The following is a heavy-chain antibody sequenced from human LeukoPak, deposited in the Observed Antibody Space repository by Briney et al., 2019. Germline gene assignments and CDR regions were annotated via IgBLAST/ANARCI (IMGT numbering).Heavy chain of an antibody. CDR1: GFTFSSYA. D-gene: IGHD2-2*01. Sequence: GGSLRLSCAAAGFTFSSYAMHWVRQAPGKGLEWVAVISYDGSNKYYADSVKGRFTISRDNSKNTLYLQMNSLRADDTAVYYCAKCVVVVPALLRGFDPWGQGTLVTVSS. V-gene: IGHV3-30-3*02. CDR3: AKCVVVVPALLRGFDP. CDR2: ISYDGSNK. J-gene: IGHJ5*02.